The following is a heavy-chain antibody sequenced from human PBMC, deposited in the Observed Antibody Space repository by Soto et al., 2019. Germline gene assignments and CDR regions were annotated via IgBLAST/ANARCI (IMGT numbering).Heavy chain of an antibody. J-gene: IGHJ4*02. V-gene: IGHV4-39*01. CDR2: IYYSGST. CDR1: GGSISSSSYY. D-gene: IGHD4-4*01. CDR3: ERHDYSDFDY. Sequence: QLQLQESGPGLVKPSETLSLTCTVSGGSISSSSYYWGWIRPPPGKGLEWIGSIYYSGSTYYNPSLKSRVTISVDTSKNQFSLKLSSVTAADTALDYCERHDYSDFDYWGQGTLVTVSS.